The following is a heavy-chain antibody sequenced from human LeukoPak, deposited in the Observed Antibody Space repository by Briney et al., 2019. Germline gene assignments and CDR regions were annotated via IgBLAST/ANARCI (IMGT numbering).Heavy chain of an antibody. Sequence: GGSLRLSCAASGFTFSSYWMHWVRQAPGKGLVWVSRINSDGSSTSYADSVKGRFTISRDNAKNTLYLQMNSLRAEDTAVYYCARAAEQWLVLDYWGQGTLVTVSS. D-gene: IGHD6-19*01. V-gene: IGHV3-74*01. CDR3: ARAAEQWLVLDY. CDR1: GFTFSSYW. J-gene: IGHJ4*02. CDR2: INSDGSST.